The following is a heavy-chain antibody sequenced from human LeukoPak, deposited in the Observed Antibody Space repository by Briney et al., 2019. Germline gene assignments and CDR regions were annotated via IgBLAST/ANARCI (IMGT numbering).Heavy chain of an antibody. CDR3: ARAVEDCSSTSCYPGY. Sequence: GASVKVSCKASGYAFTSYGISRVRQAPGQGLEWMGWISAYNGNTNYAQKLQGRVTMTTDTSTSTAYMELRSLRSDDTAVYYCARAVEDCSSTSCYPGYWGQGTLVTVSS. D-gene: IGHD2-2*01. J-gene: IGHJ4*02. V-gene: IGHV1-18*01. CDR1: GYAFTSYG. CDR2: ISAYNGNT.